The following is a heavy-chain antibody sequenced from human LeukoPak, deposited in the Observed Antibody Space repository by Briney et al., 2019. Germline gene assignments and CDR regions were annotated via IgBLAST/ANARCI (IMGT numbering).Heavy chain of an antibody. Sequence: GGSLRLSCAASGFTFSSYAMSWVRQAPGKGLEWVSAISGSGGSTYYADSVKGRFTISRDNAKNSLYLQMNSLRAEDTALYHCARVSRFSSGWYKAYWYFDLWGRGTLVTVSS. J-gene: IGHJ2*01. D-gene: IGHD6-19*01. CDR3: ARVSRFSSGWYKAYWYFDL. CDR2: ISGSGGST. V-gene: IGHV3-23*01. CDR1: GFTFSSYA.